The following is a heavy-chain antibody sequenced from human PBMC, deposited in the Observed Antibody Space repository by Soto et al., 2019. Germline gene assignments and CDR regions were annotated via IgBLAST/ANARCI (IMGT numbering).Heavy chain of an antibody. CDR1: GYTFTSYG. CDR2: ISAYNGNT. V-gene: IGHV1-18*01. D-gene: IGHD3-3*01. J-gene: IGHJ4*02. Sequence: QVQLVQSGAEVKKPGASVKVSCKASGYTFTSYGISWVRQAPGQGLEWMGWISAYNGNTNYAQKLQGRVTMTTDTSTGTANLQLRGLSSDAAAVYYSASDRYDFWRGALHARGGYYIDYSGQGTL. CDR3: ASDRYDFWRGALHARGGYYIDY.